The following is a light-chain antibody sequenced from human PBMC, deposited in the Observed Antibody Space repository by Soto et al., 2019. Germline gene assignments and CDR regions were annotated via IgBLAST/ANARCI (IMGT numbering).Light chain of an antibody. Sequence: QAVVTQEPSLTVSPGGTVTLTCASSTGAVTSGYYPNWVQQKPGQTPRALIYSTDNKHSWTPARFSGSLLGGKAALTLSGAQPEDEAEYDGLLYFGGYVVFGGGTQLTFL. CDR2: STD. CDR3: LLYFGGYVV. V-gene: IGLV7-43*01. CDR1: TGAVTSGYY. J-gene: IGLJ2*01.